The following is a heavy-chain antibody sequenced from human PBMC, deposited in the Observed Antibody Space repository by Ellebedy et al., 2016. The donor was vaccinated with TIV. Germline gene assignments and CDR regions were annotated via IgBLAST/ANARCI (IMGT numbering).Heavy chain of an antibody. Sequence: GGSLRLSCAASGFSFRSYWMTWVRQAPGKGLEWVANIYQDGSWPYSVDSVKGRFTISRDNANNVLFLQMNSLRVEDSGVYFCARRGAYGDYAVQVNGWFDPWGQGTLVTVSS. CDR2: IYQDGSWP. CDR3: ARRGAYGDYAVQVNGWFDP. J-gene: IGHJ5*02. V-gene: IGHV3-7*01. D-gene: IGHD4-17*01. CDR1: GFSFRSYW.